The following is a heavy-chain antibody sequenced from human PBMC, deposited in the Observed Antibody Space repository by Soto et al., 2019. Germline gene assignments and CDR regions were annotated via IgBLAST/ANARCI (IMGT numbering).Heavy chain of an antibody. J-gene: IGHJ3*02. CDR3: ARVSPQYYDILTGYSDAFDI. V-gene: IGHV3-21*01. Sequence: EVQLVESGGGLVKPGGSLRLSCAASGFTFSSYSMNWVRQAPGKGLEWVSSISSSSSYIYYADSVKGRFTISRDNAKNSLYLQMNSLRAEDTAVYYCARVSPQYYDILTGYSDAFDIWGQGTMVTVSS. CDR2: ISSSSSYI. D-gene: IGHD3-9*01. CDR1: GFTFSSYS.